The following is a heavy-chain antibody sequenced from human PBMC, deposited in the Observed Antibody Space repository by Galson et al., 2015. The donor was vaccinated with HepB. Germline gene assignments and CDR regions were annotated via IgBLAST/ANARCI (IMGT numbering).Heavy chain of an antibody. CDR2: IIPIFGTA. V-gene: IGHV1-69*13. D-gene: IGHD5-18*01. CDR3: ARGVQLWYGLWYYGMDV. J-gene: IGHJ6*02. Sequence: SVKVSCKASGGTFSSYAISWVRQAPGQGLEWMGGIIPIFGTANYAQKFQGRVTITADESTSTAYMELSSLRSEDTAVYYCARGVQLWYGLWYYGMDVWGQGTTVTVSS. CDR1: GGTFSSYA.